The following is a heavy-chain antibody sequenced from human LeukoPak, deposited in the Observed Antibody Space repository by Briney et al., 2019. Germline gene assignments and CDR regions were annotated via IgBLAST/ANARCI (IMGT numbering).Heavy chain of an antibody. V-gene: IGHV3-30*18. D-gene: IGHD3-10*01. CDR2: ISYDGSNK. CDR3: AKDLQSPYGSGSQDYYYYGMDV. CDR1: GFTFSSYG. J-gene: IGHJ6*02. Sequence: GGSLRLSCAASGFTFSSYGMHWVRQAPGKGLEWVAVISYDGSNKYYADSVKGRFTISRDNSKNTLYPQMNSLRAEDTAVYYCAKDLQSPYGSGSQDYYYYGMDVWGQGTTVTVSS.